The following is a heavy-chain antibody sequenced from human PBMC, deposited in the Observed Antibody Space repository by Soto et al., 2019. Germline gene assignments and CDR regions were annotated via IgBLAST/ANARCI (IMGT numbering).Heavy chain of an antibody. CDR1: RVSDTSRSYY. J-gene: IGHJ4*02. V-gene: IGHV4-61*01. CDR3: AKRNSGWYNFDY. CDR2: IYNSGTT. Sequence: PSETPSLTCSVSRVSDTSRSYYWNWIRQSPGRGLEYIGFIYNSGTTNYNPSLKSRVTISVDTSKSQFSLKLSSVTAADTAVYYCAKRNSGWYNFDYWGQGALVTVSS. D-gene: IGHD6-19*01.